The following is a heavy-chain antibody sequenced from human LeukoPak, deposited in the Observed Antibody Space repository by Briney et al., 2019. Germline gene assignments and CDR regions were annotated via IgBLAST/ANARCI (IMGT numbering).Heavy chain of an antibody. CDR2: IYYSGST. V-gene: IGHV4-39*01. D-gene: IGHD2-15*01. Sequence: PSETLSLTCTVSGGSISSSSYYWGWIRQPPGKGLEWIGSIYYSGSTYYNPSLKSRVTISVDTSKNQFSLKLSSVTAADTAVYYCARGPNTKRYCSGGSCYHDAFDIWGQGTMVTVSS. CDR3: ARGPNTKRYCSGGSCYHDAFDI. J-gene: IGHJ3*02. CDR1: GGSISSSSYY.